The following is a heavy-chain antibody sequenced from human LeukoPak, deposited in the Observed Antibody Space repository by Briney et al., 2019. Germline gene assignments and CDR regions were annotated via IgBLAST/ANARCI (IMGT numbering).Heavy chain of an antibody. J-gene: IGHJ6*02. CDR1: GGTFTIYA. CDR2: IIPIFGTA. Sequence: SVRVSCTASGGTFTIYAISWVRQAPGQGLEWMGGIIPIFGTANYAQKFQGRVTITADESTSTAYMELSSLRSEDTAVYYCATLPGIVGATTYYYYGMDVWGQGTTVTVSS. V-gene: IGHV1-69*01. D-gene: IGHD1-26*01. CDR3: ATLPGIVGATTYYYYGMDV.